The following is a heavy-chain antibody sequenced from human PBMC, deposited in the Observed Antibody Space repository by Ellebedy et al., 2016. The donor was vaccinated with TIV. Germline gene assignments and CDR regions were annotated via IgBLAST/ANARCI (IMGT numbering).Heavy chain of an antibody. CDR3: ARSGIKPQTGTRYWYFDV. CDR2: ISYSGST. J-gene: IGHJ2*01. CDR1: GDSISRTSYY. D-gene: IGHD1-14*01. Sequence: GSLRLFCTVSGDSISRTSYYWGWIRQPPGKGLEWIGSISYSGSTHYNPSLKSRVSISVDTSNSQFSLRLSSVTAADSAVYYCARSGIKPQTGTRYWYFDVWGRGTLVSVSS. V-gene: IGHV4-39*01.